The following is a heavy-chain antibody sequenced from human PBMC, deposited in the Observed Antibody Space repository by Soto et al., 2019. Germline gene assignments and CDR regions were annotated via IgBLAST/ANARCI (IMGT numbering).Heavy chain of an antibody. CDR1: GYTFTSYG. Sequence: ASVKVSCKASGYTFTSYGISWVRQAPGQGLEWMGWISAYNGNTNYAQKLQGRVTMTTDTSTSTAYMELRSLRSDDTAVYYCARDFGYDSRPWYFDPWGQGTLVTVSS. CDR2: ISAYNGNT. CDR3: ARDFGYDSRPWYFDP. V-gene: IGHV1-18*01. D-gene: IGHD3-22*01. J-gene: IGHJ4*02.